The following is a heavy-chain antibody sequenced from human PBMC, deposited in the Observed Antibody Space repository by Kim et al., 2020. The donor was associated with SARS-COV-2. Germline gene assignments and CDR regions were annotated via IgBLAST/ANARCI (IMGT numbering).Heavy chain of an antibody. D-gene: IGHD3-10*01. CDR1: GYTFTGYY. CDR2: INPNSGDT. Sequence: ASVKVSCKASGYTFTGYYMHWVRQAPGQGLEWMGRINPNSGDTNYAQKFQGRVTMTRDTSISTAYMELSRLRSDDTAVYYCAREWRSYYGSGSYYNSHWGQGTLVTVSS. CDR3: AREWRSYYGSGSYYNSH. V-gene: IGHV1-2*06. J-gene: IGHJ4*02.